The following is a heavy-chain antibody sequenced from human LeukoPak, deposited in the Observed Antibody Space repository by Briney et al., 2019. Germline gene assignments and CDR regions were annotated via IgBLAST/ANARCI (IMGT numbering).Heavy chain of an antibody. CDR2: ISAYNGNT. Sequence: GASVKVSCKASGYTFRSYGISWVRQAPGQGLEWMGWISAYNGNTNYAQKLQGRVTMTTDTSTSTAYMELRSLRSDDTAVYYCAREGSSWSYYYYYYMDVWGKGTTVTISS. CDR1: GYTFRSYG. CDR3: AREGSSWSYYYYYYMDV. D-gene: IGHD6-13*01. V-gene: IGHV1-18*01. J-gene: IGHJ6*03.